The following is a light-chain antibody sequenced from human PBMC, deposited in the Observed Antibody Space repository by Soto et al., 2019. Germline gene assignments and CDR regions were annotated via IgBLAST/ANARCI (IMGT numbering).Light chain of an antibody. CDR2: RNN. J-gene: IGLJ2*01. CDR3: ATWDDSLSGVV. CDR1: SSNIGSNY. V-gene: IGLV1-47*01. Sequence: QSVLTQPPSASGTPGQRVTISCSGSSSNIGSNYVYWYQQLPGTAPKLLIYRNNQRRSGVPDRFSCSKSCTSAALAISWLRSEDEADYYCATWDDSLSGVVFGGGTKLTVL.